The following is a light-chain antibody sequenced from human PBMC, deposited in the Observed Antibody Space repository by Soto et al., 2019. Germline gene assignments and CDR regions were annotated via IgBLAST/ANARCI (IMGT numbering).Light chain of an antibody. V-gene: IGKV1-5*03. CDR3: QQSNNYPWT. CDR1: QYIHNS. Sequence: GDRVTITCRASQYIHNSLPWYQQKPGEAPKLLIYEAANLESGVPSRFSGSGTGTEFTLTISSLQPDDFATYYCQQSNNYPWTFGQGTRVEI. CDR2: EAA. J-gene: IGKJ1*01.